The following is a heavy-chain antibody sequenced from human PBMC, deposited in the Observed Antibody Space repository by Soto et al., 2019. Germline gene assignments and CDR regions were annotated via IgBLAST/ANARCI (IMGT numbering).Heavy chain of an antibody. D-gene: IGHD6-19*01. CDR1: GGSISGFY. Sequence: PSETRSLTCSVFGGSISGFYWIWIRQSPGKGLEWLGYVYYTGSTNYSPSLRSRVSISVDTSKNEFSLRLSSVTAADTAVYFCARSVAVPGAHIDYWGQGTQVTVSS. V-gene: IGHV4-59*01. J-gene: IGHJ4*02. CDR2: VYYTGST. CDR3: ARSVAVPGAHIDY.